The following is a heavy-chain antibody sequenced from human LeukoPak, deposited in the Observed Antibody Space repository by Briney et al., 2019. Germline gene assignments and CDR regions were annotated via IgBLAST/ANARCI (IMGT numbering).Heavy chain of an antibody. Sequence: ASVKVSCKASGHTFSSYDINWVRQATGQGIECIVLMSPNRGNTGYAQKFQGIVTMTSDTSISTAYMELTSLRSEDTAVYYCVRGPPNWGFDYWGQGTLVTVSS. CDR3: VRGPPNWGFDY. J-gene: IGHJ4*02. D-gene: IGHD7-27*01. V-gene: IGHV1-8*01. CDR2: MSPNRGNT. CDR1: GHTFSSYD.